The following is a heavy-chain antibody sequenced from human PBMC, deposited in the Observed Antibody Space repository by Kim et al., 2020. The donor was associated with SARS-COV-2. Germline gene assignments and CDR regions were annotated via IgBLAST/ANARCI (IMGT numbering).Heavy chain of an antibody. J-gene: IGHJ6*02. CDR3: ARDPGVRRKYYYFGMDV. D-gene: IGHD3-10*01. CDR2: INQDGSEK. V-gene: IGHV3-7*01. Sequence: GGSLRLSCAASGFPFSSYWMNWVRQAPGKGLEWVANINQDGSEKYFVGSVKGRFTISRDNAKNSLYLQMNSLRVEDTAVYYCARDPGVRRKYYYFGMDVWGQGTTVTVSS. CDR1: GFPFSSYW.